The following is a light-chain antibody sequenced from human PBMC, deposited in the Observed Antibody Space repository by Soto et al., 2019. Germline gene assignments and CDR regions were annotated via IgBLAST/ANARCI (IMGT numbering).Light chain of an antibody. CDR1: QSVLYSSNNKNY. V-gene: IGKV4-1*01. J-gene: IGKJ3*01. Sequence: DIVMTQSPDSLAVSLGERATINCKSSQSVLYSSNNKNYLAWYQQKPGQPPKLLIYLASTRESGVPDRFSGRGSGTDFTLTISSLQAEDVAVYYCQQYYSTPRTFGPGTKVDIK. CDR2: LAS. CDR3: QQYYSTPRT.